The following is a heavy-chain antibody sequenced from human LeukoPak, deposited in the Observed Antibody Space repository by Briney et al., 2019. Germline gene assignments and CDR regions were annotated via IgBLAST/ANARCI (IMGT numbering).Heavy chain of an antibody. CDR2: IYPGDSDT. J-gene: IGHJ4*02. D-gene: IGHD5-24*01. Sequence: GESLKISCKGSGYSFTNYWIAWVRQMPGKGLEWMGLIYPGDSDTKYSPSLQGRVTISADKSISTAYLQWSSLKASDTAMYYCARRRDGYNYYFDYWGQGTLVTVSS. V-gene: IGHV5-51*01. CDR3: ARRRDGYNYYFDY. CDR1: GYSFTNYW.